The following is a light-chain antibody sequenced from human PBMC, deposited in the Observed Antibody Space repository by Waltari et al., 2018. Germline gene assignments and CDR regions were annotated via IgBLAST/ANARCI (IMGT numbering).Light chain of an antibody. V-gene: IGKV3-20*01. J-gene: IGKJ1*01. CDR1: QSVRSSS. CDR2: GAS. CDR3: QQYGSSPWT. Sequence: EIVLTQSPGTLSLSPGERATLSCSASQSVRSSSLAWYQQKPGHAPRFLIPGASNRATGIPDRFSGRGSGTDFTLTISRLEPEDFAVYYCQQYGSSPWTFGQGTKVEIK.